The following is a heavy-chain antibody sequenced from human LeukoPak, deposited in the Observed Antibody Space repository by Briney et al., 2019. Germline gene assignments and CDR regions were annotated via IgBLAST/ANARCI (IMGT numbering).Heavy chain of an antibody. D-gene: IGHD5-24*01. V-gene: IGHV1-46*01. CDR2: INPSGGST. CDR1: GYTFTRYY. Sequence: ASVKVSCKTSGYTFTRYYMHWVRQAPGQGLECMGVINPSGGSTRYPQKCQGRVTMTRDTSTSTVYMELSSLRSDDTAVYFCAREAFIEMTTIASAFDFWGQGTLVTVSS. CDR3: AREAFIEMTTIASAFDF. J-gene: IGHJ4*02.